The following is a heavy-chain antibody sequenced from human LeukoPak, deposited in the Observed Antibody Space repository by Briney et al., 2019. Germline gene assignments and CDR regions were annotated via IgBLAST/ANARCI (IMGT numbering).Heavy chain of an antibody. D-gene: IGHD3-16*01. CDR3: ARDQGDTMITPGDDAFDI. CDR2: IYSGGST. J-gene: IGHJ3*02. V-gene: IGHV3-53*01. Sequence: PGGSLRLSCAASGLTVSSNYMSWVRQAPGKGLEWVSVIYSGGSTYYADSVKGRFTISRDNSKNTLYLQMNSLRAEDTAVYYCARDQGDTMITPGDDAFDIWGQGTMVTVSS. CDR1: GLTVSSNY.